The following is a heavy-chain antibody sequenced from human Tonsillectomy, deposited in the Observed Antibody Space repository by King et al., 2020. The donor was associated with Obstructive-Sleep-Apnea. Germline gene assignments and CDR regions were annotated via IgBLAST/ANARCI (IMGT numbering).Heavy chain of an antibody. D-gene: IGHD3-9*01. Sequence: VQLVESGGGLVQPGGSLRLSCAASGFTFSSYSMNWVRQAPGKGLEWVSYISSSSSTIYYADSVKGRFTISRDNAKNSLYLQMNSLRAEDTAVYYCARDWAHYDILTGYYTGRWFDPWGQGTLVTVSS. J-gene: IGHJ5*02. CDR1: GFTFSSYS. V-gene: IGHV3-48*04. CDR3: ARDWAHYDILTGYYTGRWFDP. CDR2: ISSSSSTI.